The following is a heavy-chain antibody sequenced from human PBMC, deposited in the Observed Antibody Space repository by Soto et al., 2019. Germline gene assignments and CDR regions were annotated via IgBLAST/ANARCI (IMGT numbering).Heavy chain of an antibody. Sequence: SETLSLTCAIYGGSFSNYYWNWIRQPPGKGLEWMGKITHNGSTNYSPSLKSRLTISVDKSKNQFSLKLISVTAADTAVYFCGRGRGYSNAWGSYYSGMDVWGQGTTVTVSS. CDR3: GRGRGYSNAWGSYYSGMDV. V-gene: IGHV4-34*01. J-gene: IGHJ6*02. D-gene: IGHD6-19*01. CDR1: GGSFSNYY. CDR2: ITHNGST.